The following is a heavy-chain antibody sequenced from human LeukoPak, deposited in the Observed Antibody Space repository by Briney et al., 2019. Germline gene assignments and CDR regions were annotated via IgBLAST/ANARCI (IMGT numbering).Heavy chain of an antibody. D-gene: IGHD5-24*01. CDR2: ISYSGST. CDR3: ARGGEGYFYVS. Sequence: ESGPTLLNPSQTLSLTCTVSRGSVSSGNYYWNWIRQPPGKGLEWIGYISYSGSTHYTPSLKSRVTISKDTSRNQFSLEVAFVTAADTAVYYCARGGEGYFYVSWGQGTLVTVSS. CDR1: RGSVSSGNYY. J-gene: IGHJ5*02. V-gene: IGHV4-30-4*01.